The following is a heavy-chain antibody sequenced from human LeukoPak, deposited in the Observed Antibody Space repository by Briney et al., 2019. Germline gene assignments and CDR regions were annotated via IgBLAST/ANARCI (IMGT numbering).Heavy chain of an antibody. Sequence: PGGSLRLSCAASGFTVSSNYMSWVRQAPGKGLEWVSVIYSGGSTYYADSVKGRFTISRDNSKNTLYLQMNSLRAEDTAVYYCARAQCYYDSSGYYNWGQGTLVTVSS. CDR2: IYSGGST. CDR3: ARAQCYYDSSGYYN. D-gene: IGHD3-22*01. CDR1: GFTVSSNY. J-gene: IGHJ4*02. V-gene: IGHV3-66*01.